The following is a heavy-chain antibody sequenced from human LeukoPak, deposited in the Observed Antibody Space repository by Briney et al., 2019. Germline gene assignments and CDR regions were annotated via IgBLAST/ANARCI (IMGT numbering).Heavy chain of an antibody. CDR2: IYTSGST. CDR1: GGSISSYY. Sequence: PSETLSLTCTVSGGSISSYYWSWIRQPLGKGLEWIGYIYTSGSTNYNPSLKSRVTISVDTSKNQFSLKLSSVTAADTAVYYCARQVVGVMVRHFDLWGRGTLVTVSS. V-gene: IGHV4-4*09. D-gene: IGHD5-18*01. J-gene: IGHJ2*01. CDR3: ARQVVGVMVRHFDL.